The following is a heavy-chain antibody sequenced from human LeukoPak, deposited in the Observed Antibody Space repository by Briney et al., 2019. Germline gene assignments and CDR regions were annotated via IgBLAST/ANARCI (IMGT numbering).Heavy chain of an antibody. CDR3: ARAVYYDFWSGSPDDAFDI. CDR1: GFTVSSNY. CDR2: IYSGGST. D-gene: IGHD3-3*01. V-gene: IGHV3-53*03. J-gene: IGHJ3*02. Sequence: GGSLRLSCAVSGFTVSSNYMSWVRQAPGKGLEWVSVIYSGGSTYYADSVKGRFTISRDNAKNSLYLQMNSLRAEDTALYHCARAVYYDFWSGSPDDAFDIWGQGTMVTVSS.